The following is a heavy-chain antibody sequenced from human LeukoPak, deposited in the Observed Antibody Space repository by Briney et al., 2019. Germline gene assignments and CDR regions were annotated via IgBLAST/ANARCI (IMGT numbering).Heavy chain of an antibody. CDR3: ARGATVIGGYFDY. D-gene: IGHD3-16*01. V-gene: IGHV1-69*05. CDR2: IIPIFGTA. Sequence: ASVKVSCKASGGTFSSYAISWVRQAPGQGLEWMGGIIPIFGTANYAQKFQGRVTITTDESTSTAYMELSSLRSEDTAEYYCARGATVIGGYFDYWGQGTLVTVSS. J-gene: IGHJ4*02. CDR1: GGTFSSYA.